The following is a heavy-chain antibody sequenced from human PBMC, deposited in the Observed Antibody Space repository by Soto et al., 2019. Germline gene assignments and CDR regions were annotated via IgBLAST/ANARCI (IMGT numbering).Heavy chain of an antibody. CDR3: VRVDTSGYYY. V-gene: IGHV1-46*03. CDR2: INPSGGST. Sequence: ASVKVSCKASGYTFTSYFMNWVRQAPGQGLEWMGIINPSGGSTSYAQIFQGRVAMTRDTFTSTVYMELSSLRSEDTAVYYCVRVDTSGYYYWGQGTLVTVSS. CDR1: GYTFTSYF. D-gene: IGHD3-22*01. J-gene: IGHJ4*02.